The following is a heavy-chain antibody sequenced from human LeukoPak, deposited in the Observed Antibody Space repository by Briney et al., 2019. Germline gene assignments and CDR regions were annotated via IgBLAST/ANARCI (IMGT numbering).Heavy chain of an antibody. V-gene: IGHV3-48*01. D-gene: IGHD4-23*01. CDR2: ISSSSSTI. CDR3: AKDPYGGNSGWFDP. CDR1: GFTFSSYS. J-gene: IGHJ5*02. Sequence: GGSLRLSCAASGFTFSSYSMNWVRQAPGKGLEWVSYISSSSSTIYYADSVKGRFTISRDNSKNTLYLQMNSLRAEDTAVYYCAKDPYGGNSGWFDPWGQGTLVTVSS.